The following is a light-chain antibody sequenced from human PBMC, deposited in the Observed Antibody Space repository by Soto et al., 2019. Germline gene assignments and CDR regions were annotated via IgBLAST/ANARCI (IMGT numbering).Light chain of an antibody. Sequence: NFMLTQAHSVSESPGKTVTISCTRRSGSIASNYVQWYQQRPGSAPTTVIYEDNQRPSGVPDRFSGSIDSSSNSASLTISGLKTEDEADYYCQSYDSSRVFGGGTQLTVL. CDR1: SGSIASNY. CDR2: EDN. J-gene: IGLJ2*01. V-gene: IGLV6-57*04. CDR3: QSYDSSRV.